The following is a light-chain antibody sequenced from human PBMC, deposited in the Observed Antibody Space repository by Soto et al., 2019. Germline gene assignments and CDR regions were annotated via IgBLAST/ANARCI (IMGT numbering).Light chain of an antibody. CDR2: EGS. Sequence: QSALTQPASVSGSPGQSITISCTGTNSDVGTYELVSWYQQHPGRAPKLMIYEGSKRPSGVSNRFSGSKSGDTASLTISGIQAEDEANYYCCSYAASSALWVFGGGTKLTVL. J-gene: IGLJ3*02. CDR3: CSYAASSALWV. V-gene: IGLV2-23*01. CDR1: NSDVGTYEL.